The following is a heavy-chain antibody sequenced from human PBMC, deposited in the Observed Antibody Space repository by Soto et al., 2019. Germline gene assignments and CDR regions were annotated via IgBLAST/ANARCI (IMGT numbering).Heavy chain of an antibody. Sequence: QVQLVQSGAEVKKPGSSVKVSCKASGGTFSSYTISWVRQAPGQGLEWMGRIIPILGIANYAQKFQGRVTITADKFTSSAYMELSSLRSEDTAVYYCARYRGDGYERVWGQGTLVTVSS. CDR1: GGTFSSYT. CDR2: IIPILGIA. J-gene: IGHJ4*02. D-gene: IGHD5-12*01. V-gene: IGHV1-69*02. CDR3: ARYRGDGYERV.